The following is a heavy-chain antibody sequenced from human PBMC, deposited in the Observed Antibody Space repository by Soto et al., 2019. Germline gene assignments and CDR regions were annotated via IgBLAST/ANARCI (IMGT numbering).Heavy chain of an antibody. CDR1: GDSISSDGYY. CDR2: IYYSGST. V-gene: IGHV4-61*08. CDR3: ARDASYYDSSGYSAFDI. Sequence: PSETLSPTCTVSGDSISSDGYYWGWIRQHPGKGLEWIGYIYYSGSTNCNPSLKSRVTISVDTSKNQFSLKLNSVTAADTAIYYCARDASYYDSSGYSAFDIWGHGTMVTVS. D-gene: IGHD3-22*01. J-gene: IGHJ3*02.